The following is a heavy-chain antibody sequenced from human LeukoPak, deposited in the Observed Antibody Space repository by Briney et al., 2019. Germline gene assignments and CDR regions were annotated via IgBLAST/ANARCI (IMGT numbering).Heavy chain of an antibody. D-gene: IGHD2-15*01. CDR3: ARDLPPKGYCSGGSCIPHDALDI. CDR1: GYTFTSYG. CDR2: ISAYNGNT. V-gene: IGHV1-18*01. Sequence: ASVKVSCKASGYTFTSYGISWVRQAPGQGLEWMGWISAYNGNTNYAQKLQGRVTMTTDTSTSTAYMELRSLRSDGTAVYYCARDLPPKGYCSGGSCIPHDALDIWGQGTMVTVSS. J-gene: IGHJ3*02.